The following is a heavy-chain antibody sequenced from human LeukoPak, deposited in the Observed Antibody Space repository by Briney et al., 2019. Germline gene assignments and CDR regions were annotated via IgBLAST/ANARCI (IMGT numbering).Heavy chain of an antibody. CDR1: GGSISSYY. D-gene: IGHD4-17*01. V-gene: IGHV4-59*08. CDR3: ARLGYGDLLLDY. CDR2: IYYSGST. Sequence: SETLSLTCTVSGGSISSYYWSWLRQPPGKGLEWIGYIYYSGSTNYNPSLKSRVTISVDTSKNQFSLKLSSVTAADTAVYYCARLGYGDLLLDYWGQGTLVTVSS. J-gene: IGHJ4*02.